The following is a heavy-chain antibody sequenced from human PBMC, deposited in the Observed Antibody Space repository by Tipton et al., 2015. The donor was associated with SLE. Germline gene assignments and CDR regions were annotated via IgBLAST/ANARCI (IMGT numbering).Heavy chain of an antibody. CDR2: IYHSGNT. J-gene: IGHJ6*02. CDR3: VGGPHNLDTSGYHGRYYNGMDV. Sequence: TLSLTCTVSGTSISSSGYYWNWVRRRPGEGLEWIGYIYHSGNTYYNPPLNSRVTISLDTYQNHFSLQLTSVTAADTAVYYCVGGPHNLDTSGYHGRYYNGMDVWGQGTTVTVSS. D-gene: IGHD6-25*01. V-gene: IGHV4-31*03. CDR1: GTSISSSGYY.